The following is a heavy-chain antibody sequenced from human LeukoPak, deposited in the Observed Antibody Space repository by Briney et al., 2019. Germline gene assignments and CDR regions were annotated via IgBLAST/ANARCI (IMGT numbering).Heavy chain of an antibody. CDR3: ARRPPQTTVTTYMDY. Sequence: GESLKISCKVSGYSFTSYWIGWVRQMPGKGLEWMGIIYPGDSDTRYSPSFQGQVTISADKSISTAYLQWSSLKASDTAMYYCARRPPQTTVTTYMDYWGQGTLVTVSS. V-gene: IGHV5-51*01. J-gene: IGHJ4*02. D-gene: IGHD4-17*01. CDR2: IYPGDSDT. CDR1: GYSFTSYW.